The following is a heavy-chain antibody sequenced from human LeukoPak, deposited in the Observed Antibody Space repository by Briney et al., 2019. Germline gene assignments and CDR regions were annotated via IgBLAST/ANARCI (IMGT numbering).Heavy chain of an antibody. CDR3: ARGPLNYYDSSGYYGY. J-gene: IGHJ4*02. V-gene: IGHV4-31*03. Sequence: SETLSLTCTVSGGSINNGGYYWSWIRQHPGKGLEWIGYIYYSGSSYYNPSLRSRVTISVDTSKNHFSLKLSSVTAADTAVYYCARGPLNYYDSSGYYGYWGQGTLVTVSS. D-gene: IGHD3-22*01. CDR2: IYYSGSS. CDR1: GGSINNGGYY.